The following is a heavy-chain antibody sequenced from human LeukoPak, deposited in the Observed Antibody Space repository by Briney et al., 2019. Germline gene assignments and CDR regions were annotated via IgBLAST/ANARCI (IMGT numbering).Heavy chain of an antibody. J-gene: IGHJ4*02. CDR3: AREETLWFGESLYGASFDF. Sequence: ASVKVSCKASGYTFTSYGISWVRQAPGQGLEWMGWISTYNGNTNYAQKLQGRVTLTTDTSTSTAYMELRSLRSDDTAVYYCAREETLWFGESLYGASFDFWGQGTLVTVSP. D-gene: IGHD3-10*01. CDR2: ISTYNGNT. V-gene: IGHV1-18*01. CDR1: GYTFTSYG.